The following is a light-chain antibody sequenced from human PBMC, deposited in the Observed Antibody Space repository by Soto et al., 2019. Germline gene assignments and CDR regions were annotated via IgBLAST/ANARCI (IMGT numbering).Light chain of an antibody. J-gene: IGKJ5*01. Sequence: DVVMTQSPLSLPVPPGEPVSIXXRSXQSLLNSNGYNYLDWYLQKPGQSPQXXIYLGSNRASGVPDRFSGSGSGTDFTLKITRVEAEDVGIYYCMQSLQTPRHFGQGTRLETK. V-gene: IGKV2-28*01. CDR1: QSLLNSNGYNY. CDR2: LGS. CDR3: MQSLQTPRH.